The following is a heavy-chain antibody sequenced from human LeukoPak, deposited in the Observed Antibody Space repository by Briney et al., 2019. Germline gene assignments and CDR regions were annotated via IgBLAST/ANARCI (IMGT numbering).Heavy chain of an antibody. J-gene: IGHJ1*01. CDR2: IKTDGSEK. V-gene: IGHV3-7*01. Sequence: PGGSLRLFCEASGFTFSNSWMTWVRQTPGKGLEWVANIKTDGSEKYYVDSVRGRFTISRDNAKNSLYLQMNSLRAEDTAVYYCATYSSRNAREFQSWGQGTLVTVSS. D-gene: IGHD2-2*01. CDR1: GFTFSNSW. CDR3: ATYSSRNAREFQS.